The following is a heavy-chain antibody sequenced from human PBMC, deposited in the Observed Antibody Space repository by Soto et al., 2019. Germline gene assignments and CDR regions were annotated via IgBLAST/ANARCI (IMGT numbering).Heavy chain of an antibody. CDR2: IYNSGST. Sequence: QVQLQESGPGLVKPSETLSLTCTVSGGSVSSGSYYWSWIRQSPGKGLEWIGYIYNSGSTNYNPSLKGRVTIAVDTSKNQFSLKLSSVTAADTALYYCVRDGNYWGQGTLVTVSS. J-gene: IGHJ4*02. V-gene: IGHV4-61*01. CDR3: VRDGNY. CDR1: GGSVSSGSYY.